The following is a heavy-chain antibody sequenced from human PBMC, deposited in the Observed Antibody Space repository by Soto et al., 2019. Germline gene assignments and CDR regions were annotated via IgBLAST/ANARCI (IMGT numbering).Heavy chain of an antibody. CDR2: ISSSSSTI. J-gene: IGHJ4*02. Sequence: EVQLVESGGGLVQPGGSLRLSCAASGFTFSSYSMNWVRQAPGKGLELVSYISSSSSTIYYADSVKGRFTISRDNAKNSLYLQMNSLRAEDTAVYYCARDGRYFDWFFPDYWGQGTLVTVSS. D-gene: IGHD3-9*01. CDR1: GFTFSSYS. V-gene: IGHV3-48*01. CDR3: ARDGRYFDWFFPDY.